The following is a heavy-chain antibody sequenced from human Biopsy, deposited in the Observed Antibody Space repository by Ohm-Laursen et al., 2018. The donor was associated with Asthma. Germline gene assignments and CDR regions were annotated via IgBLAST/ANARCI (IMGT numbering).Heavy chain of an antibody. CDR1: GFTFSSHG. D-gene: IGHD3-3*01. CDR2: ISYDGSNK. J-gene: IGHJ4*02. CDR3: ASQSSGPDFWSGYYYFDY. Sequence: SLRLSCTASGFTFSSHGMHWVRQAPGKGLERVAVISYDGSNKYYADSVKGRFTISRDNSKNTLYLQMNSLRAEDTAVYYCASQSSGPDFWSGYYYFDYWGQGTLVTVSS. V-gene: IGHV3-30*03.